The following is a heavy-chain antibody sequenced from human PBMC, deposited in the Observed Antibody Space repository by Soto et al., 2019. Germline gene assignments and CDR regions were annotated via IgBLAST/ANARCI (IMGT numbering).Heavy chain of an antibody. CDR2: ISAYNGNT. J-gene: IGHJ3*02. CDR1: GYTFTSYG. CDR3: ARDRPNSIPSDAFDI. D-gene: IGHD3-3*02. V-gene: IGHV1-18*01. Sequence: ASVKVSCKASGYTFTSYGISWVRQAPGQGLEWMGWISAYNGNTNYAQKLQGRVTMTTDTSTSTAYMELRSRRSDDTAVYDCARDRPNSIPSDAFDIWGQGTMVTVSS.